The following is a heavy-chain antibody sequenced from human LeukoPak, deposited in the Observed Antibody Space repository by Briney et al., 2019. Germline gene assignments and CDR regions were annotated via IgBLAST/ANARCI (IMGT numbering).Heavy chain of an antibody. Sequence: AGGSLRLSCAASGFTFSSYAMSWVRQAPGKGLEWVSAISGSGGSTYYADSVKGRFPISRDNSKNTLYLRMNSLRAEDTAVYYCAKGADYGSVFDYWGQGTLVTVSS. J-gene: IGHJ4*02. CDR1: GFTFSSYA. CDR2: ISGSGGST. D-gene: IGHD3-10*01. V-gene: IGHV3-23*01. CDR3: AKGADYGSVFDY.